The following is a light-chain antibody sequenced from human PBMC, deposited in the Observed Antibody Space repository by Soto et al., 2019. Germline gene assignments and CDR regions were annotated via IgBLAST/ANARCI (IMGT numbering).Light chain of an antibody. CDR1: LRDVGGYNY. V-gene: IGLV2-11*01. CDR3: CSYGGGKTPLV. Sequence: QSALTQPRSVSGSPGQSVAVSCTGSLRDVGGYNYVSWYQQLPGTAPRLILYDVTKRPSGVPGRFSGSKSGITASLTISGLQAEDEADYYCCSYGGGKTPLVFGGGTKVTV. CDR2: DVT. J-gene: IGLJ2*01.